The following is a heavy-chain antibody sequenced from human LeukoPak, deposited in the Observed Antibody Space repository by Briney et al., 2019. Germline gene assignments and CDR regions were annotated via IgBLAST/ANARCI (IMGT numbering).Heavy chain of an antibody. Sequence: GGSLRLSXAASGFTFRSYWMSWVRQAPGKGLEWVANINQGGSVKYYVDSVKGRFTISRDDAKNPLYVQMNSLRDEDTAVYYCARVGYSGWNLEYWGQGTLVTVSS. CDR2: INQGGSVK. D-gene: IGHD5-12*01. V-gene: IGHV3-7*01. J-gene: IGHJ4*02. CDR3: ARVGYSGWNLEY. CDR1: GFTFRSYW.